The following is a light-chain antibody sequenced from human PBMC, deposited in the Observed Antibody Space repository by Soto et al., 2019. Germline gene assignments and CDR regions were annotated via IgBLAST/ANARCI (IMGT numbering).Light chain of an antibody. CDR3: HQRHSWPIT. V-gene: IGKV3-11*01. Sequence: EIVLTQSPATLSLSPGEGATLSCRASQSVSNFLLWFQQKPGQAPRLLIYDASNRATGIPARFSGSGSGTDFTLTISSLEPEDFAXYYCHQRHSWPITFGQGTRLEIK. J-gene: IGKJ5*01. CDR2: DAS. CDR1: QSVSNF.